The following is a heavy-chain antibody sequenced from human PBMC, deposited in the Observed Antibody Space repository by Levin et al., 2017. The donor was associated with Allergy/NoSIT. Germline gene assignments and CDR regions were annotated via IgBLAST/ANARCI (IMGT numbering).Heavy chain of an antibody. D-gene: IGHD2-21*01. CDR1: GFTFSSYA. Sequence: GESLKISCEVSGFTFSSYAMSWIRQTPDKGLEWISIISGDSRTIYYAGSVRGRFTVSRDNSKNTLFLQMNSLRAEDTAVYYCVSYRDGPYIPIAYWGQGTLVTVSS. J-gene: IGHJ4*02. CDR2: ISGDSRTI. CDR3: VSYRDGPYIPIAY. V-gene: IGHV3-23*01.